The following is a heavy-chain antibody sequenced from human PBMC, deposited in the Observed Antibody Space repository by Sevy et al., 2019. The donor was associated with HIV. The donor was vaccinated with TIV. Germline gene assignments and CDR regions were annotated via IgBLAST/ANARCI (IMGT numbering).Heavy chain of an antibody. D-gene: IGHD4-17*01. CDR3: ARSPPTVTTLAYYYYGMDV. Sequence: ASVKVSCKASGYTFTGYYMHWVRQAPGQGLEWMGWINPNSGGTNYAQRFQGRVTMTRDTSISTAYMELSRLRSDDTAVYYCARSPPTVTTLAYYYYGMDVWGQGTTVTVSS. V-gene: IGHV1-2*02. CDR1: GYTFTGYY. CDR2: INPNSGGT. J-gene: IGHJ6*02.